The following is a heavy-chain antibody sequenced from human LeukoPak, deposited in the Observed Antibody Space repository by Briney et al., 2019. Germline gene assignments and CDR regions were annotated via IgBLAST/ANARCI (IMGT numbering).Heavy chain of an antibody. D-gene: IGHD1-26*01. Sequence: GESLQISFKGSGYLFTSYWIGWVRQMPGKGVEWMGIIYPADSDTRYSPSFQGQVTISADKSISTVYLQWSSLKASDTAMYYCARLYGSYFGYWGQGTLVTVSS. CDR1: GYLFTSYW. CDR3: ARLYGSYFGY. CDR2: IYPADSDT. V-gene: IGHV5-51*01. J-gene: IGHJ4*02.